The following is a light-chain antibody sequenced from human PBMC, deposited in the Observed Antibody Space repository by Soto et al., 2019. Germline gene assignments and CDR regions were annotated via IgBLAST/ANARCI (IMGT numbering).Light chain of an antibody. CDR1: QSVLYSSINKNH. CDR2: WAS. Sequence: DIVMTQSPDSLAVSLGERATINCKSSQSVLYSSINKNHLAWYQQKPGHPPKLLIYWASTRESGVPDRFSGSGSRTDFTLTINSLQAEDVAVYYCQQYYTTPWAFGQGTKVDIK. V-gene: IGKV4-1*01. J-gene: IGKJ1*01. CDR3: QQYYTTPWA.